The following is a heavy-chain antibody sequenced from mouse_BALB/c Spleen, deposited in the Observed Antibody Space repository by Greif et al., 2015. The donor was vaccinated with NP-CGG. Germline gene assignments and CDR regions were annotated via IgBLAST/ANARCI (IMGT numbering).Heavy chain of an antibody. CDR1: GYTFTSYT. V-gene: IGHV1-4*01. D-gene: IGHD5-1*01. J-gene: IGHJ2*01. CDR3: ARGEGTFFDY. Sequence: QVQLKESGAELARPGASVKMSCKASGYTFTSYTMHWVKQRPGQGLEWIGYINPSSGYTNYNQKFKDKATLTADKSSSTAYMQLSSLTSEDTAVYYCARGEGTFFDYWGQGTTLTVSS. CDR2: INPSSGYT.